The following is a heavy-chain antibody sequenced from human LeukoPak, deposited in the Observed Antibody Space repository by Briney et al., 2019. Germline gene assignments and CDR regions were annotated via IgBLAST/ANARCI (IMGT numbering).Heavy chain of an antibody. D-gene: IGHD6-19*01. J-gene: IGHJ6*03. CDR1: GGSISNYY. V-gene: IGHV4-59*01. CDR3: ARAPGSAYYPYYYMDV. Sequence: SETLSLTCTVSGGSISNYYWSWIRRPPGKGLEWIGYIYDTGSTNYNPSLKGRVTISVDTSKNQFSLNLNSVTAADTAEYYCARAPGSAYYPYYYMDVWGKGTTVTVSS. CDR2: IYDTGST.